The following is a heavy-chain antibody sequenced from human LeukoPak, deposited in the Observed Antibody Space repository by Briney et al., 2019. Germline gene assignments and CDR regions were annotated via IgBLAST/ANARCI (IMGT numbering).Heavy chain of an antibody. CDR3: ARDRDLVVVPAAIGNLDY. D-gene: IGHD2-2*01. V-gene: IGHV1-18*01. CDR1: GYTFTSYG. CDR2: ISAYNGNT. Sequence: ASVKVSCKASGYTFTSYGISWVRQAPGQGLEWMGWISAYNGNTSYAQKLQGRVTMTTDTSTSTAYMELRSLRSDDTAVYYCARDRDLVVVPAAIGNLDYWGQGTLVTVSS. J-gene: IGHJ4*02.